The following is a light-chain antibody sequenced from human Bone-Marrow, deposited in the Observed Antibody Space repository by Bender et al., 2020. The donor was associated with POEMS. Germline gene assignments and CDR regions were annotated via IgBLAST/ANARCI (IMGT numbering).Light chain of an antibody. CDR1: SSDVGTYNF. CDR2: YVT. J-gene: IGLJ1*01. V-gene: IGLV2-14*03. Sequence: QSALTQPASVSGSPGQSITISCTGTSSDVGTYNFVSWYQQHPGKAPRLMIYYVTNRPSGVSNRFSGSKCGNTASLTISGLQAEDEADYYCCSYTTSDTYVFGTGTKVAVL. CDR3: CSYTTSDTYV.